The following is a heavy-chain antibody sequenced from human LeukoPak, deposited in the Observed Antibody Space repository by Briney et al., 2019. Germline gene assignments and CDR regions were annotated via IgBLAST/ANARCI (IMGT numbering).Heavy chain of an antibody. Sequence: GGSLRLSCVASGFTFSSSWMHWVRQAPGKGLVWVSRINTDGKTTTYADSVKGRFTISRDNTKNTLYLQMNSLNAEDTAQYYCARDYPPYWGQGTLVTVSA. V-gene: IGHV3-74*01. CDR3: ARDYPPY. J-gene: IGHJ4*02. CDR1: GFTFSSSW. CDR2: INTDGKTT.